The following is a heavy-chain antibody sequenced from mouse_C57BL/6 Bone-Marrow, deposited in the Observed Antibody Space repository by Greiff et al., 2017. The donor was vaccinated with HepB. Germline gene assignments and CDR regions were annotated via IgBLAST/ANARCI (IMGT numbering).Heavy chain of an antibody. CDR3: ARQAIYYGYDGPWFAY. V-gene: IGHV1-85*01. J-gene: IGHJ3*01. CDR2: IYPRDGST. D-gene: IGHD2-2*01. Sequence: QVQLKQSGPELVKPGASVKLSCKASGYTLTSYDINWVKQRPGQGLEWIGWIYPRDGSTKYNEKFKGKATLTVDTSSSTAYMELHSLTSEDSAVYFCARQAIYYGYDGPWFAYWGQGTLVTVSA. CDR1: GYTLTSYD.